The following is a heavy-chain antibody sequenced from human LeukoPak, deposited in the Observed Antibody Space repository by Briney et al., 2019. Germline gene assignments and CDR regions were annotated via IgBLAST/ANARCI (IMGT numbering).Heavy chain of an antibody. CDR1: GFTFSSYS. J-gene: IGHJ4*02. CDR2: ISSSSRYI. D-gene: IGHD6-19*01. CDR3: ARDVYSSGWYSSYYFDY. Sequence: GGSLRLSCAASGFTFSSYSMNWVRQAPGKGLEGVSSISSSSRYIYYADSVKGRFTISRDNAKNSLHLQMNSLRAEDTAVYYCARDVYSSGWYSSYYFDYWGQGTLVTVSS. V-gene: IGHV3-21*01.